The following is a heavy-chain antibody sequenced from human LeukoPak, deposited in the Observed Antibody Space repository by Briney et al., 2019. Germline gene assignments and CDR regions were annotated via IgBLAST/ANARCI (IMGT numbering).Heavy chain of an antibody. Sequence: GGSLRLSCLASGFTFCDYEMSWVRQAPGKGLEWLGFIRSKTYGGTTEYAASVKGRFTISRDDSKSIAYLQMNSLKTEDTAVYYCSRRSSYDYFDYWGQGILVTVSS. CDR2: IRSKTYGGTT. J-gene: IGHJ4*02. CDR1: GFTFCDYE. V-gene: IGHV3-49*04. CDR3: SRRSSYDYFDY. D-gene: IGHD3-10*01.